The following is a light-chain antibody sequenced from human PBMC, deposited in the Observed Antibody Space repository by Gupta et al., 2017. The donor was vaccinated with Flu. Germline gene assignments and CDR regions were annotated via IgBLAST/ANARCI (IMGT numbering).Light chain of an antibody. CDR2: AAS. CDR1: QSISSY. J-gene: IGKJ2*01. V-gene: IGKV1-39*01. CDR3: QQSYSNPYT. Sequence: IPMTQSPSSLSASVGDRVTITCRASQSISSYLNWYQQKPGKAPKLLIYAASSLQSGVPSRFSGSGSGTDFTLTISSLQPEDFATYYCQQSYSNPYTFGQGTKLEIK.